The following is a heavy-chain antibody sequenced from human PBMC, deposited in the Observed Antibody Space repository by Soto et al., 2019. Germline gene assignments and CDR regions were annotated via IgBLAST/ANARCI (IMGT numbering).Heavy chain of an antibody. J-gene: IGHJ4*02. D-gene: IGHD3-9*01. CDR2: MSYSGTT. V-gene: IGHV4-61*01. CDR1: GGSVSSGSYY. Sequence: SETLSLTCTVSGGSVSSGSYYWSWIRQSPGKGLEWIAYMSYSGTTNYNPSLKSRVTISVDTSKNQFSLNLNSVTAADTAVYYCARAINFDFLIDSKSGYYFDHWGQGTLVTVSS. CDR3: ARAINFDFLIDSKSGYYFDH.